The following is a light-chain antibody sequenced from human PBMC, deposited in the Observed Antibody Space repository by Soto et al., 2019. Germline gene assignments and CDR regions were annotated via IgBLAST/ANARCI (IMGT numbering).Light chain of an antibody. CDR3: QQRSNWPTAT. J-gene: IGKJ4*01. CDR2: DAS. V-gene: IGKV3-11*01. CDR1: QSVSSY. Sequence: EIVLTQSPATLSLSPGERATLSCRASQSVSSYLAWYQQKPGQAPRLLVYDASTRATGIPARFSGSGSGTDFTLTIGSLEPEDFAVYYCQQRSNWPTATFGGGTRVEIK.